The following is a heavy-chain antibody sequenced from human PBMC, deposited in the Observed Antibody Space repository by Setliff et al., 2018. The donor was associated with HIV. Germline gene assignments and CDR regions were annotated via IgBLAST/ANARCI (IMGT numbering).Heavy chain of an antibody. CDR2: INPNSGGT. CDR3: ARGLRWGDYPEGFDY. V-gene: IGHV1-2*02. Sequence: ASVKVSRKASGYTFTGYYMHWVRQAPGQGLEWMGWINPNSGGTNYAQKFQGRVTMTRDTSISTAYMELSRLRSDDTAVYYCARGLRWGDYPEGFDYWGQGTLVTVSS. J-gene: IGHJ4*02. D-gene: IGHD4-17*01. CDR1: GYTFTGYY.